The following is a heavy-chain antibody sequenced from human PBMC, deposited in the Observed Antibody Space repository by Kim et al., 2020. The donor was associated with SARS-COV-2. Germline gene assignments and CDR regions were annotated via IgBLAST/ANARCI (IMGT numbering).Heavy chain of an antibody. V-gene: IGHV7-4-1*02. CDR3: ARGDCSGGSCYSH. J-gene: IGHJ4*02. Sequence: YAQGFTGRFVFSLDTSVSTAYLQISSLKAEDTAVYYCARGDCSGGSCYSHWGQGTLVTVSS. D-gene: IGHD2-15*01.